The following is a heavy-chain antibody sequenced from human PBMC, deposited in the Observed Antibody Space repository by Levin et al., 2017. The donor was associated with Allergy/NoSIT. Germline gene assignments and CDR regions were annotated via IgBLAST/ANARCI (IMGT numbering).Heavy chain of an antibody. CDR3: ASDGSYDTLDI. J-gene: IGHJ3*02. D-gene: IGHD6-6*01. Sequence: GGSLRLSCAASGFTFSCYTLNWVRQAPGKGLEWVSSISSSSTYIYYADSLKGRFTISRDDAKNSLSLQMNSLRVEDTAVYYCASDGSYDTLDIWGQGTMVTVSS. CDR1: GFTFSCYT. V-gene: IGHV3-21*01. CDR2: ISSSSTYI.